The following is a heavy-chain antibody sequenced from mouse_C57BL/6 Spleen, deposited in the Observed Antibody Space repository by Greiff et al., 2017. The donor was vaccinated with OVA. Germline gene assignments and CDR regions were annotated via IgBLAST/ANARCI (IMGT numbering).Heavy chain of an antibody. V-gene: IGHV1-82*01. Sequence: QVQLQQSGPELVKPGASVKISCKASGYAFSSSWMNWVKQRPGKGLEWIGRIYPGDGDTNYNGKFKGKATLTADKSSSTAYMQLSSLTSEDSAVYFCARDLGSVYYYAMDYWGQGTSVTVSS. J-gene: IGHJ4*01. CDR1: GYAFSSSW. D-gene: IGHD4-1*01. CDR3: ARDLGSVYYYAMDY. CDR2: IYPGDGDT.